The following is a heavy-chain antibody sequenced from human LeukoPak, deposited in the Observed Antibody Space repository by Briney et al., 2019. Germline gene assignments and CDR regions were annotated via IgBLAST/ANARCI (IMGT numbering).Heavy chain of an antibody. CDR3: ARDGFGTGSN. Sequence: GGSLRLSCAASGLTFSNYWMDWVRQAPGKGLEWVANIKQDGSEKNYVDSVKGRFIISRDNAKNSPYLQMNTLRADDTAVYYCARDGFGTGSNWGQGTLVTVSS. CDR2: IKQDGSEK. V-gene: IGHV3-7*03. J-gene: IGHJ4*02. D-gene: IGHD3-16*01. CDR1: GLTFSNYW.